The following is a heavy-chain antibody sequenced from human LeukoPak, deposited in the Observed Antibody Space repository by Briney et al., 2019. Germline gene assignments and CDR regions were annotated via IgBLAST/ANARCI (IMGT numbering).Heavy chain of an antibody. CDR1: GFIFSNYY. CDR3: ARRKEVQTTFDC. V-gene: IGHV3-7*01. J-gene: IGHJ4*02. Sequence: GGSLRLSCAASGFIFSNYYMGWVRQAPGKGLEWVANIREDGSATYYVDSVKGRFTISRDNAKNSLDLQMNSLRAEDTAVYFCARRKEVQTTFDCWGQGTLVTVSS. D-gene: IGHD1-14*01. CDR2: IREDGSAT.